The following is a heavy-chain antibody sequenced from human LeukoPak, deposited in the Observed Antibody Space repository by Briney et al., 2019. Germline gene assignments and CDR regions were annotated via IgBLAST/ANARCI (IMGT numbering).Heavy chain of an antibody. Sequence: GESLKISCKGIGYSFTSYWIGWVRQKPGKGMEWMGVIYPGDSRIRYNPSFQGQVTISVDTSINTAYLQWVSLKASDTAMYYCACRDLTSTWSFPWGQGTLVTVSS. J-gene: IGHJ5*02. CDR2: IYPGDSRI. CDR1: GYSFTSYW. V-gene: IGHV5-51*01. CDR3: ACRDLTSTWSFP. D-gene: IGHD6-13*01.